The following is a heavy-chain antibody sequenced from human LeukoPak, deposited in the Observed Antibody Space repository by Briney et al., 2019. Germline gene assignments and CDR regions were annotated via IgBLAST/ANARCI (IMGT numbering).Heavy chain of an antibody. CDR2: VGGSGEKT. CDR1: GFLFSNFA. J-gene: IGHJ2*01. V-gene: IGHV3-23*01. D-gene: IGHD4-17*01. CDR3: AKTGYGDFEDWYFDV. Sequence: GSLRLSCAASGFLFSNFAMTWVRQAPGEGLEWIATVGGSGEKTYFAEPVKGRFSISRDNSRSTVNLQMSSLRDADTALYYCAKTGYGDFEDWYFDVWGRGALVTVSS.